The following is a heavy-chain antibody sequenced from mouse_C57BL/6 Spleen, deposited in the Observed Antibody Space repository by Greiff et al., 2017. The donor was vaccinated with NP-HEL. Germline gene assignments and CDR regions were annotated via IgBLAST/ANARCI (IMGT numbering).Heavy chain of an antibody. D-gene: IGHD1-1*01. Sequence: QVQLQQPGAELVKPGASVKLSCKASGYTFTSYWMHWVKQRPGRGLEWIGRIDPNSGGTKYNEKFKSKATLTVDKPSSTAYMQLSSLTSEDSAVYYCARDGFITTVVAPYAMDYWGQGTSVTVSS. CDR3: ARDGFITTVVAPYAMDY. J-gene: IGHJ4*01. CDR2: IDPNSGGT. CDR1: GYTFTSYW. V-gene: IGHV1-72*01.